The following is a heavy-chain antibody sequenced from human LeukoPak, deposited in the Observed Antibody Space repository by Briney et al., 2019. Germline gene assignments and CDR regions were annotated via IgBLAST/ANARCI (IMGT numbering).Heavy chain of an antibody. CDR2: ISWNSGSI. CDR3: AKDISRFLEWLLDY. J-gene: IGHJ4*02. V-gene: IGHV3-9*03. D-gene: IGHD3-3*01. Sequence: GGSLRLSCAASGFTFDDYAMHWVRQAPGEGLEWVSGISWNSGSIGYADSVKGRFTISRDNAKNSLYLQMNSLRAEDMALYYCAKDISRFLEWLLDYWGQGTLVTVSS. CDR1: GFTFDDYA.